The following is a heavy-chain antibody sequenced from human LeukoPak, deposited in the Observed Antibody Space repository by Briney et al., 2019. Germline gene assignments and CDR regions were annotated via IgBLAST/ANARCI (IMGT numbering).Heavy chain of an antibody. CDR3: AREGYTSDYAGAFDI. V-gene: IGHV3-23*01. J-gene: IGHJ3*02. D-gene: IGHD2-2*01. CDR1: GSTLRNYI. CDR2: MSIIDDSI. Sequence: GGSLRLSCVASGSTLRNYIMTWVRQAPGKGLEWVSSMSIIDDSIYYADSVKGRFTISRDNSKSTLSLQMSSLRAEDTGVYYCAREGYTSDYAGAFDIWGQGSVVTVPS.